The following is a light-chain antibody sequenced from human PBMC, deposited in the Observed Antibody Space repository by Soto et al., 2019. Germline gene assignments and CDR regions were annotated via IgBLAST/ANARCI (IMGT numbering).Light chain of an antibody. CDR2: GAS. CDR1: ESVSSIY. Sequence: ENVLTQSPGTLSVSAGERATLSCGASESVSSIYVAWYQQKPGQAPTLLIYGASNRATGIPDRFSGSGSGTDFTLTIRRMAPEDFAVYYCQQYGSSGTFGQGTKVDIK. CDR3: QQYGSSGT. V-gene: IGKV3-20*01. J-gene: IGKJ1*01.